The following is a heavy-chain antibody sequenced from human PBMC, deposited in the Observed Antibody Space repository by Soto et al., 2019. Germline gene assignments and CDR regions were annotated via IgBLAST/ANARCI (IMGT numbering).Heavy chain of an antibody. CDR2: ISSSSSTI. J-gene: IGHJ6*03. Sequence: EVQLVESGGGLVQPGGSLRLSCAASGFTFSSYSMNWVRQAPGKGLEWVSYISSSSSTIYYADSVKGRFTISRDNAKNSLYLQMNSRRAEDTAVYYCARAEGYCSGGSCYYYYYYYMDVWGKGTTVTVSS. D-gene: IGHD2-15*01. CDR3: ARAEGYCSGGSCYYYYYYYMDV. CDR1: GFTFSSYS. V-gene: IGHV3-48*01.